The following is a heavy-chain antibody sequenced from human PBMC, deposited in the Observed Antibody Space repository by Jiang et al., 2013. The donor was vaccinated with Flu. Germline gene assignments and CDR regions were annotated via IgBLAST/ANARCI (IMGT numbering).Heavy chain of an antibody. V-gene: IGHV5-10-1*01. CDR2: IDPIDSYT. CDR3: ARGYYYDSSGGYDY. J-gene: IGHJ4*02. Sequence: SLRISCKGSGYIFTSYWISWVRQMPGKGLEWMGNIDPIDSYTKYSPSFQGHVTISTDNSISTAYLQWSSLKTSDTAMYYCARGYYYDSSGGYDYWGQGTLVTVSS. D-gene: IGHD3-22*01. CDR1: GYIFTSYW.